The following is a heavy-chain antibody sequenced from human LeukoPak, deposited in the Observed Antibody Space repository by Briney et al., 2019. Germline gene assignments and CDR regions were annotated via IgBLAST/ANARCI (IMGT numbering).Heavy chain of an antibody. CDR1: GGSFSGYY. V-gene: IGHV4-34*01. CDR3: ARGRGGPY. CDR2: INQSGST. J-gene: IGHJ4*02. Sequence: SETLSLTCAVYGGSFSGYYWSWIRQPPGKGLEWIGEINQSGSTNYNPSLKSRVTISVDTSKNQFSLKLSSVTAADTAVYYCARGRGGPYWGQGTLVTVSS. D-gene: IGHD3-16*01.